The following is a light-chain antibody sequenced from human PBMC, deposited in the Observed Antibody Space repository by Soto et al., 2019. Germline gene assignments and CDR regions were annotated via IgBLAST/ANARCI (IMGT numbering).Light chain of an antibody. CDR1: QTVSSNF. Sequence: IVLTQSPGTLSLSPGERASLSCRASQTVSSNFLAWYQEKPGQGPRLLIYGASTRATGIPDRFSGSGSGTDFTLTISRLDPEDFATYFCQQANSFPITFGQGTRLEIK. CDR2: GAS. CDR3: QQANSFPIT. V-gene: IGKV3-20*01. J-gene: IGKJ5*01.